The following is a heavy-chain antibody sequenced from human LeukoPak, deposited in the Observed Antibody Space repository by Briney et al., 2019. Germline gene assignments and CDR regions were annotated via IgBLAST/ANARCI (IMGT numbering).Heavy chain of an antibody. CDR2: ISGSGGST. CDR1: GFTFSSYA. J-gene: IGHJ4*02. CDR3: ARGLDFNLFDY. V-gene: IGHV3-23*01. Sequence: GGSLRLSCAASGFTFSSYAMSWVRQAPGKGLEWVSAISGSGGSTYYADSVKGRFTISRDISKNTLYLQMNSLRAEDTAVYYCARGLDFNLFDYWGQGTLVTVSS. D-gene: IGHD6-6*01.